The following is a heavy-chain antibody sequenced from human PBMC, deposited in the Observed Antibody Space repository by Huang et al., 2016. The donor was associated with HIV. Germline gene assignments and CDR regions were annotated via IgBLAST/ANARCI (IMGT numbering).Heavy chain of an antibody. J-gene: IGHJ4*02. V-gene: IGHV1-18*01. D-gene: IGHD2-21*01. CDR3: ARVPSDLYSDY. CDR1: GYTFGIYG. Sequence: QVQLVQSGPEVKKPGASVKVSCKASGYTFGIYGISWVRQAPGQGPEWMGGVSGDSGFTETSQKFQGRVTMNTDTSTSTAYMDLRSLTADDTAVYYCARVPSDLYSDYWGQGTLVTVSS. CDR2: VSGDSGFT.